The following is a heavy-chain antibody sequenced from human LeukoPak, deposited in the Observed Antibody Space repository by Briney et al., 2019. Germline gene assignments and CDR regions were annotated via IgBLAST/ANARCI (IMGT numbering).Heavy chain of an antibody. Sequence: SETLSLTCTVSGGSISSYYWSWIRQPPGKGLEWIGYIYYSGSTNYKPSLKSRVTISVDTSKNQFSLKLSSVTAADTAVYYCARASSHCSSTSCYLRKAYYYYMDVWGKGTTVTVSS. D-gene: IGHD2-2*01. V-gene: IGHV4-59*12. CDR1: GGSISSYY. CDR2: IYYSGST. CDR3: ARASSHCSSTSCYLRKAYYYYMDV. J-gene: IGHJ6*03.